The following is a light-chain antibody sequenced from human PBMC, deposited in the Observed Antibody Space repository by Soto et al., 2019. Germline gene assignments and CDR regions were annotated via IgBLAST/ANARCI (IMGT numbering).Light chain of an antibody. CDR3: QQYGSSPKLT. V-gene: IGKV3-20*01. Sequence: EIVLTQSPGTLSLSPGERATLSCRASQSVSSSYLAWYQQKPGQAPRLLIYGASSRATGIPDRFSGCGSGTDFTLNISRLEPEDFAVYYCQQYGSSPKLTFGGGTKVEIK. CDR2: GAS. CDR1: QSVSSSY. J-gene: IGKJ4*01.